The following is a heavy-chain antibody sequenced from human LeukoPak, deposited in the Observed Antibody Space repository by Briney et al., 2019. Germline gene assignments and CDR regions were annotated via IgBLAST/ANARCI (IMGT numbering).Heavy chain of an antibody. D-gene: IGHD1-1*01. CDR2: IYYSGNT. Sequence: SETLSLTCTVSGGSISRSSFYWGWIRQPPGKGLEWIGSIYYSGNTYYNPSLKSRVTISVDTSKNQFSLKLSSVTAADTAVYYCARLLGGTTNGYFDYWGQGTLLTVSS. CDR3: ARLLGGTTNGYFDY. CDR1: GGSISRSSFY. J-gene: IGHJ4*02. V-gene: IGHV4-39*01.